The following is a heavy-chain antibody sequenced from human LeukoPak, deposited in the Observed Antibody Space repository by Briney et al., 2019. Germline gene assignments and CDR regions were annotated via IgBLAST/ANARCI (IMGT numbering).Heavy chain of an antibody. V-gene: IGHV4-61*02. CDR2: IYTSGST. Sequence: PSETLSLTCTVSGGSISSGSYYWSWIRQPAGKGLEWIGRIYTSGSTNYNPSLKSRLTISVDTSKNQSSLKLSSVTAADTAVYYFASLPGGWSYFQHWGQGTLVTVSS. CDR3: ASLPGGWSYFQH. D-gene: IGHD6-19*01. CDR1: GGSISSGSYY. J-gene: IGHJ1*01.